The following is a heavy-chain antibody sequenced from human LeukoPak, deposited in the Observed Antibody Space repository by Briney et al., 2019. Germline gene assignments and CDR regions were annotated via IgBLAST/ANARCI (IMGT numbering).Heavy chain of an antibody. J-gene: IGHJ4*02. CDR3: ASSAYFYDSVGYLYY. CDR2: IFYTGTT. D-gene: IGHD3-22*01. V-gene: IGHV4-38-2*02. CDR1: GYSIKDGYY. Sequence: SETLSLTCSVSGYSIKDGYYWGWIRQSPGKGLEWIGSIFYTGTTYYSSSLRSRVTLSRDSSKNQFSVKLTSLTAADTAVYYCASSAYFYDSVGYLYYWGQGTLVTVSS.